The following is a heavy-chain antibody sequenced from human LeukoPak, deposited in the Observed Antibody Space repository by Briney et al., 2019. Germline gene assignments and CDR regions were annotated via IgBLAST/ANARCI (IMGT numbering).Heavy chain of an antibody. CDR1: GFTFSSHS. D-gene: IGHD3-22*01. Sequence: PGGSLRLSRAASGFTFSSHSMNWVRPAPGKGLEWVSSISSSSSYIYYADSVKGRFTISRDNAKNSLYLQMNSLRAEDTAVYYCAREGVYYYDRSGYVIGPDPEYYFDYWGQGTLVSVS. V-gene: IGHV3-21*01. J-gene: IGHJ4*02. CDR3: AREGVYYYDRSGYVIGPDPEYYFDY. CDR2: ISSSSSYI.